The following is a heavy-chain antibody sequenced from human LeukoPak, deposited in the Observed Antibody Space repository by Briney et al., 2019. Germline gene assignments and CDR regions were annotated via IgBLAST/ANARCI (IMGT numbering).Heavy chain of an antibody. V-gene: IGHV3-23*01. J-gene: IGHJ4*02. Sequence: PGASLRLSCAASGFTFSNYAMSWVRQAPGKGLEWVSAIVGGGGSTYYADSVKGRFSMSRDNSKNTLFLQMNSLRVEDTALYYCSKWGDYDVLTGYYASDFWGQGTLVTVSS. D-gene: IGHD3-9*01. CDR1: GFTFSNYA. CDR3: SKWGDYDVLTGYYASDF. CDR2: IVGGGGST.